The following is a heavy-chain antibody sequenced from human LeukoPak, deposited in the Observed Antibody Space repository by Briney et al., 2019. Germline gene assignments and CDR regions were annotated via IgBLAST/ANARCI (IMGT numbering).Heavy chain of an antibody. CDR3: ARGTYYYDS. J-gene: IGHJ4*02. CDR1: GFTFSIDW. D-gene: IGHD3-22*01. V-gene: IGHV3-7*05. CDR2: INQDGSEK. Sequence: AGGSLRLSGAGSGFTFSIDWMSWARQPPGKGLEWGAKINQDGSEKFYVDSVKGRFTISRDNAKSSLYLQLNSLRAEDTAVYYCARGTYYYDSWGQGTLVTVSS.